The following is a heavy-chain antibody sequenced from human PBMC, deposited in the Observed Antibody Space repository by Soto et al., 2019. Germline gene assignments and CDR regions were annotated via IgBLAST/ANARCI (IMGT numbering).Heavy chain of an antibody. CDR3: ARVGYSSSFASIFDY. CDR2: IYYSGGT. V-gene: IGHV4-61*01. CDR1: GGSVSSGSYY. J-gene: IGHJ4*02. D-gene: IGHD6-13*01. Sequence: PSETLSLTCTVSGGSVSSGSYYWSWIRQPPGKGLEWIGYIYYSGGTNYNPSLKSRVTISVDTSKNQFSLKLSSVTVADTAVYYCARVGYSSSFASIFDYWGQGTLVTVSS.